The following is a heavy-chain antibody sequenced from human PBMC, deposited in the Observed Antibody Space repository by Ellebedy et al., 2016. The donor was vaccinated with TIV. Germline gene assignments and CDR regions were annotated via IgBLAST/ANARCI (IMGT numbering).Heavy chain of an antibody. CDR1: GYTFTGYY. V-gene: IGHV1-2*02. CDR2: INPNSGGT. CDR3: ARGASEGHYYYYGMDV. J-gene: IGHJ6*02. Sequence: ASVKVSCKASGYTFTGYYMHWVRQAPGQGLEWMGWINPNSGGTNYAQKLQGRVTMTRDTSISTAYMELSRLRSDDTAVYYCARGASEGHYYYYGMDVWGQGTTVTVSS.